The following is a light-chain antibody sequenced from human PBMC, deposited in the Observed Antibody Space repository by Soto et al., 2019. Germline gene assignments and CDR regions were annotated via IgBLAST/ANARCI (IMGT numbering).Light chain of an antibody. CDR2: DVS. Sequence: QSALSQPASVSGSPGQSITISCTGTSSAGGGYNYVSWYQQHPGKAPTLMIYDVSNRPSEVSNRVSVSKYGNTASLTICGLQAEDEADYYASSYSSSSTAMVFGGETTVHVL. V-gene: IGLV2-14*01. CDR1: SSAGGGYNY. J-gene: IGLJ2*01. CDR3: SSYSSSSTAMV.